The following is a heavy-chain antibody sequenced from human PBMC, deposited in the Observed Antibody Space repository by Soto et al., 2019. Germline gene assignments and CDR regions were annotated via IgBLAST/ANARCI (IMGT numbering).Heavy chain of an antibody. CDR3: ARDTSGIAVAGYYYYYGMDD. V-gene: IGHV1-18*01. J-gene: IGHJ6*02. D-gene: IGHD6-19*01. CDR2: ISAYNGNT. CDR1: GYTFTSYG. Sequence: QVQLVQSGAEVKKPGASVKVSCKASGYTFTSYGISWVRQAPGQGLEWMGWISAYNGNTNYAQKLQGRVTMTTDTATSTAYMELRSPRSDDTAMYYCARDTSGIAVAGYYYYYGMDDWGQGTTVTVSS.